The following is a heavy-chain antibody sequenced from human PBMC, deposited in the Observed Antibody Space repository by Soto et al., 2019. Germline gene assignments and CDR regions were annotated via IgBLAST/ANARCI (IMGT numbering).Heavy chain of an antibody. V-gene: IGHV4-38-2*01. CDR1: DYSITSDHY. CDR2: IHQSGIS. CDR3: ATVVHDSSGSYFDF. Sequence: PSETLSLTCAVSDYSITSDHYWGWIRQPPGKGLEWIGSIHQSGISYNNPSLKGRLTISVDTSRNHFTLKLSSVTAADTAVYYCATVVHDSSGSYFDFWGQGTLVTVSS. D-gene: IGHD3-22*01. J-gene: IGHJ4*02.